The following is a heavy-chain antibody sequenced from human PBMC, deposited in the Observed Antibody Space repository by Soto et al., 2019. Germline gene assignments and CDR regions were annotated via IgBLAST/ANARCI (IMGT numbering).Heavy chain of an antibody. CDR2: ITGYGGDT. CDR3: AKGSASGSPYYFDF. CDR1: GFTFRNYA. D-gene: IGHD6-25*01. Sequence: DVQLLESGGGLVQPGGSLRLSCAGSGFTFRNYAMSWVRLTPGKGLEWVSAITGYGGDTFHADSVKGRFTISRDNSKNTLYLQMNSLRAEDTAVYYCAKGSASGSPYYFDFWGQGTLVTVSS. J-gene: IGHJ4*02. V-gene: IGHV3-23*01.